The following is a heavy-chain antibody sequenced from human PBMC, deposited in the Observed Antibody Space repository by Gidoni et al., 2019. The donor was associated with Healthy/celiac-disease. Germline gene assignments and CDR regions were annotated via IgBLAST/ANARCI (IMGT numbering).Heavy chain of an antibody. CDR3: ARRMNRLGYGMDV. V-gene: IGHV1-46*02. Sequence: QLQLVQSGAEVKKPGASVKASFTASGYNFHSYNMHWLRQAPGQGLEWMGIINPSGGSTSYAQKFQGRVTMTRDTSTSTVYMGLSSMRSEDTAVYYCARRMNRLGYGMDVWGQGTTVTVSS. J-gene: IGHJ6*02. CDR1: GYNFHSYN. D-gene: IGHD6-19*01. CDR2: INPSGGST.